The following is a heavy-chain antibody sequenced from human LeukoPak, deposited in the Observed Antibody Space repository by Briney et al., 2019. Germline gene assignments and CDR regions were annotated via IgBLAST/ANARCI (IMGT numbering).Heavy chain of an antibody. J-gene: IGHJ4*02. CDR2: IKSKFDDATT. V-gene: IGHV3-15*07. CDR3: TTDHGNLEMARAP. D-gene: IGHD3-10*01. CDR1: GFTFTNAW. Sequence: NPGGSLTLSCAASGFTFTNAWMNWVRQAPGKGLEWVGRIKSKFDDATTDLAAPVKGRFTISRDDSKNTLYLQMRSLKTEDTAVYYCTTDHGNLEMARAPWGQGTLVTVSS.